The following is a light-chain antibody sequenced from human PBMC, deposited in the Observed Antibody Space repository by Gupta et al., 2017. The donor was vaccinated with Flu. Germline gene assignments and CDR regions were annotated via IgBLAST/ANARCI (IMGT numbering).Light chain of an antibody. Sequence: EIVLTQSPATLSLTAGERDTHSRRASQSVSSYLGWYQQKPGQAPRLLIYDASNRATGIPARFSGSGSGTDFTLTISSLEPEDFAFYYCQQRSNWPRYTFGQGTKLEIK. CDR2: DAS. CDR1: QSVSSY. J-gene: IGKJ2*01. V-gene: IGKV3-11*01. CDR3: QQRSNWPRYT.